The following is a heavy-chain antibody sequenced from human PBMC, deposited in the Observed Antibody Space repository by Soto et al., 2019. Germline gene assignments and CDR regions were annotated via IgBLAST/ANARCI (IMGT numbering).Heavy chain of an antibody. Sequence: SVKVSCKASGGTFSSYAISWVRQAPGQGLEWMGGIIPIFGTANYAQKFQGRVTITADESTSTAYMELSSLRSEDTAVYYCARGAYDFWSAYSSASYYYYGMDVWGQGTTVTVSS. CDR2: IIPIFGTA. V-gene: IGHV1-69*13. CDR3: ARGAYDFWSAYSSASYYYYGMDV. CDR1: GGTFSSYA. D-gene: IGHD3-3*01. J-gene: IGHJ6*02.